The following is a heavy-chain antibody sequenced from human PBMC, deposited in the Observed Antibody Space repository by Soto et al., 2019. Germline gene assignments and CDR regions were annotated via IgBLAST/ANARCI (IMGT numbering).Heavy chain of an antibody. V-gene: IGHV1-18*01. CDR1: GYTFTRYG. J-gene: IGHJ6*02. CDR3: AKNGQPPYYYYGLDV. D-gene: IGHD2-8*01. Sequence: QGQLVQSGAEVKKPGASVKVSCKASGYTFTRYGISWVRQAPGQGLEWMGWISGYNGDTNYAQKFQGRVTMTIDTSTSIAYMELRSLTSDDTAVYFCAKNGQPPYYYYGLDVWGLGTTVTVSS. CDR2: ISGYNGDT.